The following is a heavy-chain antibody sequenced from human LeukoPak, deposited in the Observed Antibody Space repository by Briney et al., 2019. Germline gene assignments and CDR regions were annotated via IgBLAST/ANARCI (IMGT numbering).Heavy chain of an antibody. Sequence: GGSLRLSCAASGFTFSSYGMHWVRQAPGKGLEWVAFIRYDGSNKYYADSVKGRFTISRDNSKNTLYLQMNSLRAEDTAVYYCARGRRDLYYYDSSGYLGYWGQGTLVTVSS. D-gene: IGHD3-22*01. CDR3: ARGRRDLYYYDSSGYLGY. J-gene: IGHJ4*02. CDR1: GFTFSSYG. V-gene: IGHV3-30*02. CDR2: IRYDGSNK.